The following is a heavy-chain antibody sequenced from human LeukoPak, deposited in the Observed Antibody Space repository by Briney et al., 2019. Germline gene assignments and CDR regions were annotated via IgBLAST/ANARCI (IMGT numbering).Heavy chain of an antibody. CDR3: ARDVAGTVIDY. CDR2: IYYSGST. V-gene: IGHV4-59*01. CDR1: GGSISSYY. D-gene: IGHD6-19*01. J-gene: IGHJ4*02. Sequence: SETLSLTCTVSGGSISSYYWSWILRPPGKGLEWIGYIYYSGSTNYNPSLKSRVTISVDTSKNQFSLKLSSVTAADKAVYYCARDVAGTVIDYWGQGTLVTVSS.